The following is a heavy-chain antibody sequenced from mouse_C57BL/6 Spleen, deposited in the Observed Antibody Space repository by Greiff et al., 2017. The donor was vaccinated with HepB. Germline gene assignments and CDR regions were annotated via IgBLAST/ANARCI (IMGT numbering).Heavy chain of an antibody. CDR1: GYTFTSYW. J-gene: IGHJ1*03. CDR3: APGGYDGYYWYFGV. D-gene: IGHD2-3*01. CDR2: IYPSDSET. V-gene: IGHV1-61*01. Sequence: QVQLQQPGAELVRPGSSVKLSCKASGYTFTSYWMDWVKQRPGQGLEWIGNIYPSDSETHYNQKFKDKATLTVDKSSSTAYMQLSSLTSEDSAVYYCAPGGYDGYYWYFGVWGTGTTVTVSS.